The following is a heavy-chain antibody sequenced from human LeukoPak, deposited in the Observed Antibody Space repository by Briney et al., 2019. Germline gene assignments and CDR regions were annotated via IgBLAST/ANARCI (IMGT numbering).Heavy chain of an antibody. CDR1: GFTFSSYE. J-gene: IGHJ4*02. CDR3: ARGFGYGFDN. D-gene: IGHD5-18*01. V-gene: IGHV3-48*03. Sequence: GGSLRLSCAASGFTFSSYEMNWVRQAPGKGLEWVSYISSSGTTMYYADSMKGRLTISRNDAKNSLDLQVNSLRAEDTAVYYCARGFGYGFDNWGQGTLVTVSS. CDR2: ISSSGTTM.